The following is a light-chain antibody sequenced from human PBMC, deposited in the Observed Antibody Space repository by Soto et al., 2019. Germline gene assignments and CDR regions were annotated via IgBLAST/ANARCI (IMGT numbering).Light chain of an antibody. V-gene: IGLV4-69*01. Sequence: QSVLTQSPSASASLGASVKLTCTLSSGHSSYAIAWHQQQPEKGPRYLMKLNSDGSHSKGDGIPDRFSGSSSGAERYLTISSLQSEDEADYYCQTWGTGLHWVFGAGTMLTVL. CDR1: SGHSSYA. J-gene: IGLJ3*02. CDR2: LNSDGSH. CDR3: QTWGTGLHWV.